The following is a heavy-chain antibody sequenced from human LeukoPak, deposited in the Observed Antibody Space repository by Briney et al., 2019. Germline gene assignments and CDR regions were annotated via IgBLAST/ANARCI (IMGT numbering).Heavy chain of an antibody. CDR3: ARHFSAGDYYYYYMDV. V-gene: IGHV4-38-2*01. D-gene: IGHD3/OR15-3a*01. J-gene: IGHJ6*03. CDR1: GYSISSVYY. Sequence: SETLSLTCAVSGYSISSVYYWGWIRQPPGKGLEWIANIFHSGSTYYNPSLKSRVTISVDTSKNQFSLKLSSVTAADTAVYYCARHFSAGDYYYYYMDVWGKGTTVTISS. CDR2: IFHSGST.